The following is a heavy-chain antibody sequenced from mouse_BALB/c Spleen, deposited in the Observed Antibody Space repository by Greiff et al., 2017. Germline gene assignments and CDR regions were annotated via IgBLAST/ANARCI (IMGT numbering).Heavy chain of an antibody. CDR3: ARQNDGYYSFAY. V-gene: IGHV5-2*01. Sequence: EVKLMESGGGLVQPGESLKLSCESNEYEFPSHDMSWVRKTPEKRLELVAAINSDGGSTYYPDTMERRFIISRDNTKKTLYLQMSSLRSEDTALYYCARQNDGYYSFAYWGQGTLVTVSA. J-gene: IGHJ3*01. D-gene: IGHD2-3*01. CDR2: INSDGGST. CDR1: EYEFPSHD.